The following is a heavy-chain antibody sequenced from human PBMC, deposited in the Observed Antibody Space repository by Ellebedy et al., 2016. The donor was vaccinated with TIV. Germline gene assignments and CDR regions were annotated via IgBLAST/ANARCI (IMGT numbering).Heavy chain of an antibody. CDR1: LCSISSHY. CDR2: IYYTGST. Sequence: SETLSLTXTVSLCSISSHYWTWIRQPPGKGLEWIGDIYYTGSTSYSPSLTGRVTISIDTPKNQFSLKVTSVTAADTAVYYCAGEFRYDFWRGPLDHWGQGTLVTVSS. V-gene: IGHV4-59*11. CDR3: AGEFRYDFWRGPLDH. D-gene: IGHD3-3*01. J-gene: IGHJ4*02.